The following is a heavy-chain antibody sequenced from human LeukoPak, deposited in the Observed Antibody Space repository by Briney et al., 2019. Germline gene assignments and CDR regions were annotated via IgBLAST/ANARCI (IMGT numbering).Heavy chain of an antibody. V-gene: IGHV4-59*11. CDR3: ARGAIVVVPAAIPRAFDI. Sequence: SETLSLTCTVSGGSISSHYWSWTRQPPGKGLEWIGYIYYSGSTNYNPSLKSRVTISVDTSKNQFSLKLSSVTAADTAVYYCARGAIVVVPAAIPRAFDIWGQGTMVTVSS. CDR1: GGSISSHY. CDR2: IYYSGST. J-gene: IGHJ3*02. D-gene: IGHD2-2*02.